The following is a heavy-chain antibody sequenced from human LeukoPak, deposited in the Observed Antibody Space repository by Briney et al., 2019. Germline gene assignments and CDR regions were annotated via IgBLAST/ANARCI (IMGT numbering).Heavy chain of an antibody. J-gene: IGHJ3*02. Sequence: SETLSLTCAVSGGSITNSNWWSWVRQPPGKGLEWIGEIYHSGSTYYNPSLKSRVTISVDTSKNQFSLKLTSVTAADTAVYYCARQKGGSGPNDAFDIWGQGTMVTVSS. D-gene: IGHD3-16*01. V-gene: IGHV4-4*02. CDR2: IYHSGST. CDR3: ARQKGGSGPNDAFDI. CDR1: GGSITNSNW.